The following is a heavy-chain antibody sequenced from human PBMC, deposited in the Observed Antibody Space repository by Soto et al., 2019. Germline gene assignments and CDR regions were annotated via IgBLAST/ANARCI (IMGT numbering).Heavy chain of an antibody. D-gene: IGHD3-22*01. J-gene: IGHJ4*02. CDR2: ISSSSSTI. CDR1: GFTFSSYS. Sequence: GGSLRLSCAASGFTFSSYSMNWVRQAPGKGLEWVSYISSSSSTIYYADSVKGRFTISRDNAKNSLYLQMNSLRDEDTSVYYCARYHQNTYYYDSSGPSTYDYWGQGTLVTVSS. CDR3: ARYHQNTYYYDSSGPSTYDY. V-gene: IGHV3-48*02.